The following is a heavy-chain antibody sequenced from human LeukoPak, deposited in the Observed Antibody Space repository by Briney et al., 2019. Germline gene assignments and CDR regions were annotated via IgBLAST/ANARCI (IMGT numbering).Heavy chain of an antibody. V-gene: IGHV7-4-1*02. J-gene: IGHJ6*02. CDR3: ARDNCGGDCYGYCYYGMDV. Sequence: GASVKVSCKASGYTFTSYAMNWVRQAPGQGLEWMGWINTNTGNPTYAQGFTGRFVFSLDTSVSTAYLQISSLKAEDTAVYYCARDNCGGDCYGYCYYGMDVWGQGTTVTVSS. CDR1: GYTFTSYA. CDR2: INTNTGNP. D-gene: IGHD2-21*02.